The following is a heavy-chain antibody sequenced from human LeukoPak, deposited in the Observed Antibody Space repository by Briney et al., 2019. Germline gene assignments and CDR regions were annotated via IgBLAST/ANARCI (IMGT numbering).Heavy chain of an antibody. CDR2: IKEDGSEK. CDR1: GFTFNRDW. Sequence: GGSLRLSCAASGFTFNRDWTAWVRQAPGKGLEWVANIKEDGSEKNYVDSVKGRFTISRDNAKNSLYLQMNSLRAEDTAVYYCARDRAVAGSPPFDYWGQGTLVTVSS. V-gene: IGHV3-7*01. D-gene: IGHD6-19*01. J-gene: IGHJ4*02. CDR3: ARDRAVAGSPPFDY.